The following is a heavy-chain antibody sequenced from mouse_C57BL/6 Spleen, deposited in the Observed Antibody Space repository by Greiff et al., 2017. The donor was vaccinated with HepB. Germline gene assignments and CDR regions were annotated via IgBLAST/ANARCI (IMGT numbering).Heavy chain of an antibody. CDR3: ARHGLDGSSYVGFAY. CDR1: GFTFSSYT. CDR2: ISGGGGNT. D-gene: IGHD1-1*01. J-gene: IGHJ3*01. Sequence: EVQLVESGGGLVKPGGSLKLSCAASGFTFSSYTMSWVRQTPEKRLEWVATISGGGGNTYYPDSVKGRFTISRDNAKNTLYLQMSSLRSEDTALYYCARHGLDGSSYVGFAYWGQGTLVTVSA. V-gene: IGHV5-9*01.